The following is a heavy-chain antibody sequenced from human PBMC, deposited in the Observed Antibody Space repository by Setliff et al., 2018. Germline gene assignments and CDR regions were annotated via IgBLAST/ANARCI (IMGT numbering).Heavy chain of an antibody. CDR1: GGAVSGDY. V-gene: IGHV4-59*02. Sequence: SETLSLTCSVSGGAVSGDYWTWIRQPPGKGLEYIGYINYSGSTSYNPSLKSRVTMSVDTSKNQVSLRLSSVTAADTAIYYCARGITPTTRPGYYYMDVWGKGTTVTVSS. J-gene: IGHJ6*03. D-gene: IGHD3-16*01. CDR2: INYSGST. CDR3: ARGITPTTRPGYYYMDV.